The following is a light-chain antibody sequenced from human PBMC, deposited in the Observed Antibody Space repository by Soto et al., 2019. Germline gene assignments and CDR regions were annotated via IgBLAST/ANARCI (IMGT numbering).Light chain of an antibody. CDR2: DVS. J-gene: IGLJ1*01. V-gene: IGLV2-18*02. CDR3: SSYASSSIYV. Sequence: QSALTQPPSVSGSPGQSVTISCTGALGNYNRVSWYQQPPGTAPKLLIYDVSYRPSGVPDRFSGSKSGNTASLTISGLQAEEEVDYYCSSYASSSIYVFGTGTKLTVL. CDR1: ALGNYNR.